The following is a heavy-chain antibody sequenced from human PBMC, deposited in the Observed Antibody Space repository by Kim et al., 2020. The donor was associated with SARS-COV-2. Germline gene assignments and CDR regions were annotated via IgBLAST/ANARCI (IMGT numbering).Heavy chain of an antibody. V-gene: IGHV3-53*01. CDR3: ARGGYTVSQPDY. Sequence: YYADSVEGRFTISRDNSKNTLYLQMNSLRAEDTAVYYCARGGYTVSQPDYWGQGTLVTVSS. D-gene: IGHD2-15*01. J-gene: IGHJ4*02.